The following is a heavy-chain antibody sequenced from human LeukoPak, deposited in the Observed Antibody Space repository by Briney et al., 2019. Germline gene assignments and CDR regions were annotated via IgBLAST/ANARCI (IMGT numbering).Heavy chain of an antibody. Sequence: GGSLRLSCAASGFTFSSYWMHWVRQAPGKGLVWVSRINEDGSTTNYADSVKGRSTIFRDNAKNTLYLQMNSLRAEDTAVYYCVRDLGGRSGHWGQGTLVTVSS. J-gene: IGHJ4*02. CDR3: VRDLGGRSGH. D-gene: IGHD1-26*01. CDR1: GFTFSSYW. V-gene: IGHV3-74*01. CDR2: INEDGSTT.